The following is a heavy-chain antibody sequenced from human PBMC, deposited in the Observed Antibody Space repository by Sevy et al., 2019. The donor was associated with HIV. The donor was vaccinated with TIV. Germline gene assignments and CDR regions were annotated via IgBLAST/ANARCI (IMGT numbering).Heavy chain of an antibody. V-gene: IGHV4-39*01. J-gene: IGHJ5*02. CDR2: IYYSGGT. CDR3: ARHRSHLYDFWIGYYKNWFDP. CDR1: GGSISSSSYY. D-gene: IGHD3-3*01. Sequence: SETLSLTCTVSGGSISSSSYYWGWIRQPPGKGLEWIGSIYYSGGTYYNPSLKSRVTISVDTSKKQFSLMLSSVTAADTAVYYWARHRSHLYDFWIGYYKNWFDPWGQGTLVTVSS.